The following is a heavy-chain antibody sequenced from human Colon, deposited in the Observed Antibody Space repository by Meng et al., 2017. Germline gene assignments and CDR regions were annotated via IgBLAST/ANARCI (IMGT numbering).Heavy chain of an antibody. CDR1: GYTLL. CDR3: ARESADGGSFDL. V-gene: IGHV1-2*06. Sequence: QVQLVQSGAEVKKPGASVTVSCKASGYTLLIHWVRLRPGEGLEWMGRINPRTGDTKSAQSFQGRVTMTRDTSTTTFSMDLRSLTTDDSAIYFCARESADGGSFDLWGQGTLVTVSS. D-gene: IGHD2-15*01. J-gene: IGHJ4*02. CDR2: INPRTGDT.